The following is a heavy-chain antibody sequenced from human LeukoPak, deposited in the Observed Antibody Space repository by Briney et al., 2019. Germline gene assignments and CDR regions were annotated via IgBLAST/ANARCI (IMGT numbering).Heavy chain of an antibody. CDR1: GFTFSSYW. CDR3: ASDYGQDAFDI. J-gene: IGHJ3*02. CDR2: INSDGSST. D-gene: IGHD4-17*01. Sequence: GGSPRLSCAASGFTFSSYWMHWVRQAPGKGLVWVSRINSDGSSTSYADSVKGRFTISRDNAKNTLYLQMNSLRAEDTAVYYCASDYGQDAFDIWGQGTMVTVSS. V-gene: IGHV3-74*01.